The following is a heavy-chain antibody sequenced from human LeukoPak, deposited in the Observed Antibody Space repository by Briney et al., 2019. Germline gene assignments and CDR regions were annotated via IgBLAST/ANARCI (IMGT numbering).Heavy chain of an antibody. CDR1: GFTYSSYG. J-gene: IGHJ6*02. D-gene: IGHD2-15*01. V-gene: IGHV3-33*01. Sequence: PGSSLRLSCAASGFTYSSYGMHWVRQAPGKGLEWVAVIWYDGSNKYYADSVKRRFTISRDNSKNTLYLQMNSLRAEDTAVYYCASGSYCSGGSCHPNYYYYGMDVWGQGTTVTVSS. CDR3: ASGSYCSGGSCHPNYYYYGMDV. CDR2: IWYDGSNK.